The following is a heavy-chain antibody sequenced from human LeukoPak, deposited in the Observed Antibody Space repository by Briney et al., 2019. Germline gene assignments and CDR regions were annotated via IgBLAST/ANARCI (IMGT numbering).Heavy chain of an antibody. V-gene: IGHV1-3*01. CDR3: AGVRFGYSYGYAS. CDR1: GYTFSSYA. D-gene: IGHD5-18*01. CDR2: INAGNGNT. Sequence: GASVKVSCKASGYTFSSYAIHWVRQAPGQRLEWMGWINAGNGNTKYSQKFQGRVTITRDTSASTAYMELSSLRSEDTAVYYCAGVRFGYSYGYASWGQGTLVTVSS. J-gene: IGHJ4*02.